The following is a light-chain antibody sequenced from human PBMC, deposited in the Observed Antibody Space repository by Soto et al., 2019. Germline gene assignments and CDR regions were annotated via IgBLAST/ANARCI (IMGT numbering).Light chain of an antibody. Sequence: QSVLTQPPSASGTPGQRVTISCFGSSSNIGSNTVNWYQQLPGTAPKHLIYSNNQRPSGVPDRFSGSKSGTSASLAISGLKSEDEADYYCAAWDDSLNGYVFGTGTKVTVL. J-gene: IGLJ1*01. V-gene: IGLV1-44*01. CDR1: SSNIGSNT. CDR2: SNN. CDR3: AAWDDSLNGYV.